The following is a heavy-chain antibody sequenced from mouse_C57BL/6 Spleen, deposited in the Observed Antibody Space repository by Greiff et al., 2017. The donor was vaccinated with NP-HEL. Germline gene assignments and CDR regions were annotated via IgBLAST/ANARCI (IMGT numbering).Heavy chain of an antibody. D-gene: IGHD2-4*01. Sequence: EVQRVESGGDLVKPGGSLKLSCAASGFTFSSYGMSWVRQTPDKRLEWVATISSGGSYTYYPDSVKGRFTISRDNAKNTLYLQISSLRSEDTAMYYCARPYYDYDDGFAYWGQGTLVTVSA. CDR3: ARPYYDYDDGFAY. V-gene: IGHV5-6*01. CDR1: GFTFSSYG. CDR2: ISSGGSYT. J-gene: IGHJ3*01.